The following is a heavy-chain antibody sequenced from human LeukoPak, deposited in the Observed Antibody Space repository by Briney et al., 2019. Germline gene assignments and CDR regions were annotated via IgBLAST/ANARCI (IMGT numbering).Heavy chain of an antibody. V-gene: IGHV4-39*07. CDR2: IYTSGST. CDR3: ARDAYYYDTTGHYVLDS. Sequence: PSETLSLTCTVSGVSISNSSYYWGWIRQPPGKGLEWIGRIYTSGSTYYNPSLKSRVTMSVDTSKNQFSLKLTSVTAADTAVYFCARDAYYYDTTGHYVLDSWGQGTLVTVSS. D-gene: IGHD3-22*01. J-gene: IGHJ4*02. CDR1: GVSISNSSYY.